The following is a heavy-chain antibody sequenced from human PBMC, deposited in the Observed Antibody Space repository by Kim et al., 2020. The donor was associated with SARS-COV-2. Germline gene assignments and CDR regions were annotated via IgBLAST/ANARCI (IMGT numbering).Heavy chain of an antibody. CDR2: ISYSGNP. V-gene: IGHV4-31*03. CDR3: ARGQSLDY. CDR1: GGSIRSGGKF. Sequence: SETLSLTCSASGGSIRSGGKFWTWIRQHPAKGLEWIGYISYSGNPHYSPSLRSRISISLQTSENQFSLELTSVTAADTAVYYCARGQSLDYWGQGILVTVSS. J-gene: IGHJ4*02.